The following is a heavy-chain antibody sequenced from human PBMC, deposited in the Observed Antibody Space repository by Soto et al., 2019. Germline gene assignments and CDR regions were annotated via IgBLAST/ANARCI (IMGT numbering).Heavy chain of an antibody. V-gene: IGHV1-18*04. Sequence: VPLVQSGAEVKKPGASVKVSCKASGYTFTNYGISWVRQAPGQGLEWMGWISDYNANTNYAQKFQGRVTMTTDTSTSTAYMELRSLRSDDTAVYYCASRSPRGGYDLDYWGQGTLVTVSS. J-gene: IGHJ4*02. D-gene: IGHD5-12*01. CDR3: ASRSPRGGYDLDY. CDR2: ISDYNANT. CDR1: GYTFTNYG.